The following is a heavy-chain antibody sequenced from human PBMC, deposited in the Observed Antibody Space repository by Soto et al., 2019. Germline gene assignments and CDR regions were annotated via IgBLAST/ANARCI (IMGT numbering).Heavy chain of an antibody. CDR2: IHGSGADT. V-gene: IGHV3-23*01. Sequence: GGSLRLSCTASGFLFSPYAMSWVRQAPGKGLEWVSTIHGSGADTSYAASVKGRFTISRDNSKNTLHLQMNSLRDEDTAVYYCAKSGTGWYHFDYWGQGTQVTVYS. CDR1: GFLFSPYA. J-gene: IGHJ4*02. CDR3: AKSGTGWYHFDY. D-gene: IGHD6-19*01.